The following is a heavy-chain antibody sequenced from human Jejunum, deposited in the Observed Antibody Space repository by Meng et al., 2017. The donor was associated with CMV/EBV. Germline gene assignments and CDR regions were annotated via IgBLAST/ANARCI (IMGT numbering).Heavy chain of an antibody. CDR2: VYYDGGST. CDR1: SYF. CDR3: ARVPAELGSSSSSYYFDS. V-gene: IGHV4-59*01. J-gene: IGHJ4*02. D-gene: IGHD6-13*01. Sequence: SYFWTWIRPPPGKGLEWLGYVYYDGGSTNYNPSLKSRVTISVDSPENQFSLKLTSVTAADTAVYYCARVPAELGSSSSSYYFDSWGQGTLVTVSS.